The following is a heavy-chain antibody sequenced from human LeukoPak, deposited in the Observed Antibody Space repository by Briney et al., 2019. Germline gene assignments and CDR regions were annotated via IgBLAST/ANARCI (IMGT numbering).Heavy chain of an antibody. D-gene: IGHD6-13*01. CDR2: IYAGDSDT. CDR3: VTAGHFDY. CDR1: GYSFTTYW. V-gene: IGHV5-51*01. Sequence: GESLKISCKCSGYSFTTYWIAWVRQMPGKGLEWMGIIYAGDSDTRYSPSFQGQVTISVDKSIRTAYLQWSSLKASDTAMYYCVTAGHFDYWGQGTLVTVSS. J-gene: IGHJ4*02.